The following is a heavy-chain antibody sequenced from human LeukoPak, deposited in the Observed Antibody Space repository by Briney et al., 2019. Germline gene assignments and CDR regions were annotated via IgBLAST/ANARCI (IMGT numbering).Heavy chain of an antibody. J-gene: IGHJ4*02. Sequence: SVKVSCKASGYTFTTYSLAWVRQAPGQGLEWMGGIIPIFGTANYAQKFQGRVTITTDESTSTAYMELSSLRSEDTAVYYCARERGYCSSTSCYHSDPYYFDYWGQGTLVTVSS. V-gene: IGHV1-69*05. CDR3: ARERGYCSSTSCYHSDPYYFDY. D-gene: IGHD2-2*01. CDR2: IIPIFGTA. CDR1: GYTFTTYS.